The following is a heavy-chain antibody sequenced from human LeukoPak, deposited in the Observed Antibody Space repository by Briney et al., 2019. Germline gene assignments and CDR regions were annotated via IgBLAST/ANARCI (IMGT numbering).Heavy chain of an antibody. CDR2: INPNSGGT. D-gene: IGHD2-15*01. Sequence: GAPVKVSCKASGYTFTGYYMHWVRQAPGQGLEWMGWINPNSGGTNYAQKFQGRVTMTRDTSISTAYMELSRLRSDDTAVYYCARGRDIVVVVAANRNKVDTHLLDYWGQGTLVTVSS. CDR3: ARGRDIVVVVAANRNKVDTHLLDY. CDR1: GYTFTGYY. J-gene: IGHJ4*02. V-gene: IGHV1-2*02.